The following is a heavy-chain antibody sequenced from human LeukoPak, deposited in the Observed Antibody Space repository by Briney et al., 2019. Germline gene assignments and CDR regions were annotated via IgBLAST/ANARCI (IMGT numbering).Heavy chain of an antibody. CDR1: GFTFSSYW. V-gene: IGHV3-7*01. D-gene: IGHD6-19*01. Sequence: GGSLRLSCAASGFTFSSYWMSWVRQAPGKGLEWVANIKQDGSEKYYVDSVKGRFTISRDNAKNTLYLQMNSLRAEDTAVYYCAKLIAVAGTSVDYWGQGTLVTVSS. CDR3: AKLIAVAGTSVDY. CDR2: IKQDGSEK. J-gene: IGHJ4*02.